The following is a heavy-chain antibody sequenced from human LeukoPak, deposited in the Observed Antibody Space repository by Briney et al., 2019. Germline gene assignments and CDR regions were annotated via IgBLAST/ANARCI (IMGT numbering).Heavy chain of an antibody. CDR1: GFTFSSYA. CDR2: INHSGST. J-gene: IGHJ4*02. CDR3: AREPYSSSWTYYFDY. V-gene: IGHV4-34*01. Sequence: PGGSLRLSCAASGFTFSSYAMSRVRQPPGKGLEWIGEINHSGSTNYNPSLKSRVTISVDTSKNQFSLKLSSVTAADTAVYYCAREPYSSSWTYYFDYWGQGTLVTVSS. D-gene: IGHD6-13*01.